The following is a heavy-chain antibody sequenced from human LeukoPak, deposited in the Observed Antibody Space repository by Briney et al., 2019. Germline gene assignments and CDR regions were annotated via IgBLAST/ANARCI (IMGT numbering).Heavy chain of an antibody. Sequence: GASVKVSCKASGYTFTGYYMHWVRQAPGQGLEWMGWINPNSGGTNYAQKFQGRVTMTRDTSISTAYMELSRLRSDDTAVYYCAKAMYSSGWYDDVWDYWGQGTLVTVSS. CDR3: AKAMYSSGWYDDVWDY. CDR1: GYTFTGYY. CDR2: INPNSGGT. D-gene: IGHD6-19*01. V-gene: IGHV1-2*02. J-gene: IGHJ4*02.